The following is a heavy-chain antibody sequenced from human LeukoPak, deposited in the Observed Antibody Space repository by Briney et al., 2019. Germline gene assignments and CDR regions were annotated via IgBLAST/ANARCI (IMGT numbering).Heavy chain of an antibody. J-gene: IGHJ5*02. CDR3: ARHRETFARPGNWFDP. Sequence: SETLSLTCTVSGDSISSSSYYWGWIRQPPGKGLEWIGSIYYSGSSYYNPSLKSRVTISVDTSKNQFSLKLSSVTAADTAVYYCARHRETFARPGNWFDPWGQGTLVTVSS. CDR1: GDSISSSSYY. D-gene: IGHD6-6*01. CDR2: IYYSGSS. V-gene: IGHV4-39*01.